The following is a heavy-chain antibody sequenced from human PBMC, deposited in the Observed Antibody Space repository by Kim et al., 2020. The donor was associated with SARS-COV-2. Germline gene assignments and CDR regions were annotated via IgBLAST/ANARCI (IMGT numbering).Heavy chain of an antibody. CDR3: VKHLHVTTVTFYWCFDL. J-gene: IGHJ2*01. D-gene: IGHD1-1*01. CDR2: IFGSGFGT. Sequence: GGSLRLSCAASGFSFHHSAMSWVRQAPGKGLEWVSGIFGSGFGTYYADSVKGRFSISRDNSKNILSLQMSDLRVEDTAVYYCVKHLHVTTVTFYWCFDLGGRGTPLAVSS. V-gene: IGHV3-23*05. CDR1: GFSFHHSA.